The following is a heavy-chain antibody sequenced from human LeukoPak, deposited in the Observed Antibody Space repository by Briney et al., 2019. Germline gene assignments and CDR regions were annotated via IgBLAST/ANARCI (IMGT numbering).Heavy chain of an antibody. D-gene: IGHD2-2*01. CDR3: ARPLGYCSSTSCAQSWFDP. V-gene: IGHV4-34*01. CDR1: GWSFSGYY. J-gene: IGHJ5*02. Sequence: PSETLSLTFVVYGWSFSGYYWTWIRQPPGKGLEWFGEINHSGSTNYNPSLKSRVTISVDTSKNQFSLKLSSVTAADTAVYYCARPLGYCSSTSCAQSWFDPWGQGTLVTVSS. CDR2: INHSGST.